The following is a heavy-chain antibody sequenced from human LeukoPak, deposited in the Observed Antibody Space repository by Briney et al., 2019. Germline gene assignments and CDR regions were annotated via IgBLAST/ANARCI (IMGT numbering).Heavy chain of an antibody. J-gene: IGHJ3*02. CDR2: IYYSGST. Sequence: PSETLSLTCAVSGYSVSSSNWWGWIRQPPGKGLEWIGYIYYSGSTYYNPSLKSRVTISVDTSKNQFSLKLRSVTAADTAVYYCARHVTISGPYDASDIWGQGTMVTVSP. V-gene: IGHV4-28*01. CDR1: GYSVSSSNW. D-gene: IGHD5-24*01. CDR3: ARHVTISGPYDASDI.